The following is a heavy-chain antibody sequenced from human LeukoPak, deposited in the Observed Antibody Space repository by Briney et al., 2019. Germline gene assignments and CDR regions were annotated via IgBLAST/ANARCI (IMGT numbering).Heavy chain of an antibody. D-gene: IGHD6-19*01. CDR2: IYYSGGT. CDR1: GGSISSYY. Sequence: PSETLSLTCTVSGGSISSYYWSWIRQPPGKGLEWIGHIYYSGGTTYNPSLKSRVTMSVDTSKNQFSLKLNSETAADTAIYYCARLTPSSGCYDSWGQGTLVTVSS. CDR3: ARLTPSSGCYDS. V-gene: IGHV4-59*01. J-gene: IGHJ4*02.